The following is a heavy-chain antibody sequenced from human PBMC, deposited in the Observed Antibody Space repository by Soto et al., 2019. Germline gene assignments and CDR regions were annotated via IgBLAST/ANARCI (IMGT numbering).Heavy chain of an antibody. CDR3: ASEVTYTAFDYLFDN. CDR1: GGTFNNYT. CDR2: IITVVDIA. Sequence: VQLVQSGAEVKKPGSSVKVSCKTSGGTFNNYTINWVRQAPGQGLEWMGRIITVVDIANSALKFRDRVSITTDKATSTAYMELSSLRSEDTAMYYCASEVTYTAFDYLFDNWGQGTLVTVSS. J-gene: IGHJ4*02. D-gene: IGHD2-21*02. V-gene: IGHV1-69*02.